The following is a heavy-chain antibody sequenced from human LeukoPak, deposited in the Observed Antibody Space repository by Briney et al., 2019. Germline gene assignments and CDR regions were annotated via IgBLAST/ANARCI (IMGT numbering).Heavy chain of an antibody. D-gene: IGHD3-10*01. CDR3: AKDPPGEPDIP. J-gene: IGHJ5*02. Sequence: GGSLRLSCAASGFTFSSYGMHWVRQAPGKGLEWVAVISYDGSNKYYADSVKGRFTISRDNSKNTLYLQMNSLRAEDTAVYYCAKDPPGEPDIPWGQGTLVTVSS. CDR1: GFTFSSYG. CDR2: ISYDGSNK. V-gene: IGHV3-30*18.